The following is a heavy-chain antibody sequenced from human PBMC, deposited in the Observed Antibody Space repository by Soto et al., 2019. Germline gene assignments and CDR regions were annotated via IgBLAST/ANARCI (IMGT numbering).Heavy chain of an antibody. CDR3: ARSSTMVRGVIKHKLRYLDAMDV. V-gene: IGHV1-3*01. J-gene: IGHJ6*02. CDR2: INAGNGNT. CDR1: GYTFTSYA. D-gene: IGHD3-10*01. Sequence: ASVKVSCKASGYTFTSYAMHWVRQAPGQRLEWMGWINAGNGNTKYSQKSQGRVTITRDTSASTAYMELSSLRSEDTAVYYCARSSTMVRGVIKHKLRYLDAMDVWGQGTTVTVSS.